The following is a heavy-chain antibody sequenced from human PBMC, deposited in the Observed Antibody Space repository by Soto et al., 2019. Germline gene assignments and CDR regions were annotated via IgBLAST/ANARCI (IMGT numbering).Heavy chain of an antibody. Sequence: GGSLRLSCAASGFTFSSYAMSWVRQAPGKGLEWVSAISGSGGSTYYADSAKGRFTISRDNSKNTLYLQMNSLRAEDTAVYYCAKGGYFDWFPSWGQGTLVTVSS. CDR1: GFTFSSYA. CDR3: AKGGYFDWFPS. D-gene: IGHD3-9*01. CDR2: ISGSGGST. V-gene: IGHV3-23*01. J-gene: IGHJ5*01.